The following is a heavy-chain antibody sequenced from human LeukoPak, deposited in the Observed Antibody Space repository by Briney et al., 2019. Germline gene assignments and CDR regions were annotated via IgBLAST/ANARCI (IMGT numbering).Heavy chain of an antibody. V-gene: IGHV3-30*18. CDR1: GFTFGSYG. CDR3: AKGTYYYGSTESTGSWYFDL. CDR2: ISYDGSNK. D-gene: IGHD3-10*01. Sequence: GGSLRLSCAASGFTFGSYGMHWVRQAPGKWLEWVAVISYDGSNKYYADSVKGRFTISRDNSKNTLYLQMNSLRAEDTAVYYCAKGTYYYGSTESTGSWYFDLWGRGTLVTVSS. J-gene: IGHJ2*01.